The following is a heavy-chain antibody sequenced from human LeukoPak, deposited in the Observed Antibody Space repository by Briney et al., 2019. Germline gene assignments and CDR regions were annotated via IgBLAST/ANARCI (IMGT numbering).Heavy chain of an antibody. V-gene: IGHV3-48*03. J-gene: IGHJ4*02. D-gene: IGHD3-3*01. CDR3: ARDGWSGSFFDY. Sequence: PGGSLRLSCAASGFTFSSYEMNWVRQAPGKGLEWVSYISSSGSTIYYADSVKGRFTISRDNAKNSLYLQMSSLRAEDTAVYYCARDGWSGSFFDYWGQGTLVTVSS. CDR1: GFTFSSYE. CDR2: ISSSGSTI.